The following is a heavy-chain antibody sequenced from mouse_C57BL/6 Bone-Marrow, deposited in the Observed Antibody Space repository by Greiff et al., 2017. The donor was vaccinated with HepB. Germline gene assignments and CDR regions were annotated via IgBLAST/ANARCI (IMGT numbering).Heavy chain of an antibody. D-gene: IGHD1-1*01. CDR3: ARRVAEDAMDY. CDR1: GYAFSSYW. Sequence: QVQLQQSGAELVKPGASVKISCKASGYAFSSYWMNWVKQRPGKGLEWIGQIYPGDGDTNYNGKFKGKATLTADKSSSTAYMQLSSLTSEDSAVYFCARRVAEDAMDYWGQGTSVTVSS. J-gene: IGHJ4*01. V-gene: IGHV1-80*01. CDR2: IYPGDGDT.